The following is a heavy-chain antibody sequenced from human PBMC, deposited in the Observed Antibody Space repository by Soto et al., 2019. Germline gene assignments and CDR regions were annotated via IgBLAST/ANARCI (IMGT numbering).Heavy chain of an antibody. CDR3: ARDNSNDAFDI. Sequence: GGSLRLSCAASGFTFSSYSMNWVRQAPGKGLEWVSSISSSSSCIYYADSVKGRFTISRDNAKNSLYLQMNSLRAEDTAVYYCARDNSNDAFDIWGQGTTVNVSS. CDR1: GFTFSSYS. D-gene: IGHD4-4*01. CDR2: ISSSSSCI. V-gene: IGHV3-21*01. J-gene: IGHJ3*02.